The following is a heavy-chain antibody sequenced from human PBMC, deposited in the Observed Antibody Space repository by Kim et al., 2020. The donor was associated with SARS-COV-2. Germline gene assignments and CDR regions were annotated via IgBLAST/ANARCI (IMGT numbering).Heavy chain of an antibody. J-gene: IGHJ5*02. CDR3: ARTSYDYGDYAWFDP. D-gene: IGHD4-17*01. CDR1: GGSISSGGYY. CDR2: IYYSGST. V-gene: IGHV4-31*03. Sequence: SETLSLTCTVSGGSISSGGYYWSWIRQHPGKGLEWIGYIYYSGSTYYNPSLKSRVTISVDTSKNQFSLKLSSVTAADTAVYYCARTSYDYGDYAWFDPWGQGTLVTVSS.